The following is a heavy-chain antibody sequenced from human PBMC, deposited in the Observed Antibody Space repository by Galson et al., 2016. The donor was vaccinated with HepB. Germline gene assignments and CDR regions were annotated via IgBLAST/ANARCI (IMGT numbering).Heavy chain of an antibody. D-gene: IGHD6-13*01. J-gene: IGHJ4*02. Sequence: SLRLSCAASGFTVSNNSMTWVRQGPGKGLEWVSLIYSGGSTHYADSGKGRFTISRDNAKNTLYLQMDNLSAEDTAVYYCASSGYSGSWGQGTLVTVSS. V-gene: IGHV3-53*01. CDR1: GFTVSNNS. CDR3: ASSGYSGS. CDR2: IYSGGST.